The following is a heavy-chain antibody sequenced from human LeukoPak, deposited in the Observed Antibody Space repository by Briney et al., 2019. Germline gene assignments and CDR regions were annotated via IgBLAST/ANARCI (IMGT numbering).Heavy chain of an antibody. CDR2: IYYSGST. Sequence: TSETLSLTCTVSGGSISSSSYYWGWIRQPPGKGLEWIGSIYYSGSTNYNPSLKSRVTISVDTSKNQFSLKLNSVTAADTAVYYCARADGYTLYFDYWGQGTLVTVSS. CDR1: GGSISSSSYY. V-gene: IGHV4-39*07. D-gene: IGHD5-24*01. J-gene: IGHJ4*02. CDR3: ARADGYTLYFDY.